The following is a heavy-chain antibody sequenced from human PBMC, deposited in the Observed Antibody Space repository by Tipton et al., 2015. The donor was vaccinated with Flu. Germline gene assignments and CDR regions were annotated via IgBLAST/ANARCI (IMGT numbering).Heavy chain of an antibody. Sequence: TLSLTCTVSGGSISSYYWSWIRQPPGKGLEWIGYIYYSGSTNYNPSLKSRFTISVDTSKNQFSLKLSSVTAADTAVYYCARAATKLSYYFGFWGQGTLVTVPS. CDR1: GGSISSYY. J-gene: IGHJ4*02. D-gene: IGHD1-26*01. CDR2: IYYSGST. V-gene: IGHV4-59*01. CDR3: ARAATKLSYYFGF.